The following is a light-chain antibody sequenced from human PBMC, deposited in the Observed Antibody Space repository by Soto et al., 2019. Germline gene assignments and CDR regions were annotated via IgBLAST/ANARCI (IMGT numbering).Light chain of an antibody. Sequence: QPVLTLPPSVSGAPGQRVTISCTGSSSNIGGGYDVYWYQHLPGRAPKLLIYDNTNRPSGVPDRFSASKSGTSASLAITGLQTQDEADYYCQSFDYRLCASYVFGSGTKLTVL. V-gene: IGLV1-40*01. CDR3: QSFDYRLCASYV. CDR1: SSNIGGGYD. J-gene: IGLJ1*01. CDR2: DNT.